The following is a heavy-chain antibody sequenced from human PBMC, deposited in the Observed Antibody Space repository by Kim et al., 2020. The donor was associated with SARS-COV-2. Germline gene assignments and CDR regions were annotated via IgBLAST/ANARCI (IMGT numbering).Heavy chain of an antibody. J-gene: IGHJ3*02. CDR3: ARAWAHAYDI. Sequence: GGSLRLSCAASGFTFSGYAMHWVRQAPGKGLEGVAVISYDGSNKYYADSVKGRFTISRDNSKNSLYLHMISLRSEDTAVYFFARAWAHAYDIWCHGSMV. CDR1: GFTFSGYA. CDR2: ISYDGSNK. D-gene: IGHD3-16*01. V-gene: IGHV3-30*04.